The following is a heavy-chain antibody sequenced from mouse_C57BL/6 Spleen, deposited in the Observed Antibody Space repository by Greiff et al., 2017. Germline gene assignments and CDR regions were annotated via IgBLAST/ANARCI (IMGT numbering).Heavy chain of an antibody. CDR2: INPNYGTT. CDR1: GYSFTDYN. J-gene: IGHJ2*01. CDR3: ASEGTHSSGFPFDY. V-gene: IGHV1-39*01. Sequence: VQLQQSGPELVKPGASVKISCKASGYSFTDYNMNWVKQSNGKSLEWIGVINPNYGTTSYNQKFKGKATLTVDQSSRTAYMQLNSLTSEDSAVYYWASEGTHSSGFPFDYWGQGTTLTVS. D-gene: IGHD3-2*02.